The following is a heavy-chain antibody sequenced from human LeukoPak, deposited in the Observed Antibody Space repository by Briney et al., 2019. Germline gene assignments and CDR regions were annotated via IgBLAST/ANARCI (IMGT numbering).Heavy chain of an antibody. CDR3: ASELGYYYGSGSVDAFDI. V-gene: IGHV1-69*01. CDR1: GGTFSSYA. CDR2: IIPIFGTA. Sequence: GSSVKVSCKASGGTFSSYAISWVRQAPGQGLEWMGGIIPIFGTANYAQKFQGRVTITADESTSTAYMELSSLRSEDTAVYYCASELGYYYGSGSVDAFDIWGQGTMVTVSS. D-gene: IGHD3-10*01. J-gene: IGHJ3*02.